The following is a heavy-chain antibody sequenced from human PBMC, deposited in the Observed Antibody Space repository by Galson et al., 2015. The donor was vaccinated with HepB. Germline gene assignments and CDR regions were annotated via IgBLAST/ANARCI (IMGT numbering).Heavy chain of an antibody. J-gene: IGHJ4*02. CDR2: IYSGGAT. Sequence: SLRLSCAASGFTVSNAYMSWVRQAPGKGLEWVSVIYSGGATHYTDSVKGRFTISRDNSKNALYLQMDKLRAEDTAVYYCAKDDDDSLGPFGHWGQGTLVIVSS. D-gene: IGHD3-16*01. CDR1: GFTVSNAY. V-gene: IGHV3-66*01. CDR3: AKDDDDSLGPFGH.